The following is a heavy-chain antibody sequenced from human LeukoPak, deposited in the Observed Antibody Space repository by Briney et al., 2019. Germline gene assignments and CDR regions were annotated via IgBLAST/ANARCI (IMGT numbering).Heavy chain of an antibody. D-gene: IGHD1-14*01. CDR3: ARTHNAEF. V-gene: IGHV1-2*02. CDR2: FNPNNGGT. J-gene: IGHJ4*02. CDR1: GYMFTGYY. Sequence: GASVKVSCKASGYMFTGYYIHWVRQAPGQGLEWMGYFNPNNGGTKYAQKFQGRVTLTSDTSINTVYMELNSLTSDDTAVYYCARTHNAEFWGQGTLVTVSP.